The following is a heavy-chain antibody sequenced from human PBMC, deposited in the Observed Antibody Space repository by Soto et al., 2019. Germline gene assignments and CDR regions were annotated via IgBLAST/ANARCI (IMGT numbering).Heavy chain of an antibody. CDR1: GYSFTSYW. D-gene: IGHD3-3*01. J-gene: IGHJ6*03. Sequence: GESLKISCKGSGYSFTSYWIGWVRQMPGKGLEWMGIIYPGDSDTRYSPSFQGQVTISADKSISTAYLQWSSLKASDTAMYYCARRYDFWSGYRGYYYMDVWGKGTTVTVSS. CDR3: ARRYDFWSGYRGYYYMDV. V-gene: IGHV5-51*01. CDR2: IYPGDSDT.